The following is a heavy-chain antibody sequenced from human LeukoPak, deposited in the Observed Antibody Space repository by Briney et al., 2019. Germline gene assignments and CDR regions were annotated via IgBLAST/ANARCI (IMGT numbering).Heavy chain of an antibody. V-gene: IGHV3-66*04. CDR3: ARLRGSGSYFADS. CDR1: GFTVSTNY. D-gene: IGHD1-26*01. Sequence: GGSLRLSCAASGFTVSTNYMTWVRQAPGKGLEWVSVIYSGGTTYYADSVKGRFTISRDNSKNTLYLQMNSLRAEDTAVYYCARLRGSGSYFADSWGQGTLVTVSS. J-gene: IGHJ4*02. CDR2: IYSGGTT.